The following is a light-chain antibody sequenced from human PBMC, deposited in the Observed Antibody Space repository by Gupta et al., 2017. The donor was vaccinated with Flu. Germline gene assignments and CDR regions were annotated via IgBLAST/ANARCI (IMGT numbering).Light chain of an antibody. CDR1: QSINNN. Sequence: EVVMTQSPATLSVSPGERATLSCTASQSINNNLAWYQQKPGHPPRLLIYGASTRATGAPARFSGSGYGTEFTLTINSRQSEDFAIYYCQQYNNWPPYTFGQGTKVEIK. CDR2: GAS. V-gene: IGKV3-15*01. J-gene: IGKJ2*01. CDR3: QQYNNWPPYT.